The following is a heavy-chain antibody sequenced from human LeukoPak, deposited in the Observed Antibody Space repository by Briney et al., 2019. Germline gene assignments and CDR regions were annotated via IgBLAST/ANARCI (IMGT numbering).Heavy chain of an antibody. CDR1: GFTFSNYW. J-gene: IGHJ4*02. D-gene: IGHD5-12*01. CDR3: ARYNGYDLRY. CDR2: INEGGSEK. Sequence: GGSLRLSCAASGFTFSNYWMSWVRQAPGKGLEWVAKINEGGSEKHCVDSMKGRFTISRDNAKNSLYLEMNGLRAEDTAVYYCARYNGYDLRYWGQGTLVTVSS. V-gene: IGHV3-7*04.